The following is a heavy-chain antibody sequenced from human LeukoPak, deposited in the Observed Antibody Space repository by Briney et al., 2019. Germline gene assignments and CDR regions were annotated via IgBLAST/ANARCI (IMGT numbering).Heavy chain of an antibody. Sequence: TGGSLRLSCAASGFTFSSYGMHWVRQAPGKGLGWVAFIRYDGSNKYYADSVKGRFTISRDNSKNTLYLQMNSLRAEDTAVYYCAKAGPTVTNLDDWGQGTLVTVSS. CDR2: IRYDGSNK. CDR1: GFTFSSYG. J-gene: IGHJ4*02. D-gene: IGHD4-17*01. V-gene: IGHV3-30*02. CDR3: AKAGPTVTNLDD.